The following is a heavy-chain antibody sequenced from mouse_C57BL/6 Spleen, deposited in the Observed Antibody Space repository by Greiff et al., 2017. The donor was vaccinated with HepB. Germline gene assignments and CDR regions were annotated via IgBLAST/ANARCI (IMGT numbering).Heavy chain of an antibody. CDR3: AGTTVDYTMDY. CDR2: IYPGDGDT. Sequence: QVQLQQSGAELVKPGASVKISCKASGYTFSSYWMNWVKQRPGQGLEWIGQIYPGDGDTNYNGKFKGKATLTADKSSSTAYMQLSSLTSEDSAVYVCAGTTVDYTMDYWGQGTSVTVSS. V-gene: IGHV1-80*01. CDR1: GYTFSSYW. J-gene: IGHJ4*01. D-gene: IGHD2-14*01.